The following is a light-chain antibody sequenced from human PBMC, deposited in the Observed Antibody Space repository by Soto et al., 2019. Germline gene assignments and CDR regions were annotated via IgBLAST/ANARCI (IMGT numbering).Light chain of an antibody. Sequence: EIVLTQSPGTLSLSPGERATLSCRASQSVSSSYLAWYQQKPGQAPRHLIYCASSRATGIPDRFSGSGSGTDFTLTISRLEPDDFAVYYCQQYGSSLLTFGGGTKVESK. CDR3: QQYGSSLLT. J-gene: IGKJ4*01. CDR2: CAS. V-gene: IGKV3-20*01. CDR1: QSVSSSY.